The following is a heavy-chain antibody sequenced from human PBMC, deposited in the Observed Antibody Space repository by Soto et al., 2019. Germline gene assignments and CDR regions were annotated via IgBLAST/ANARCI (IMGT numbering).Heavy chain of an antibody. Sequence: GASVKVSCKASGYTFTSYDMHWVRQAPGQRLEWMGWINAGNGNTKYSQKFQGRVTITRDTSASTAYMELSSLRSEDTAVYYCARGGYYDSSGYYPEFDYWGQGTLVTVSS. CDR2: INAGNGNT. J-gene: IGHJ4*02. CDR1: GYTFTSYD. CDR3: ARGGYYDSSGYYPEFDY. D-gene: IGHD3-22*01. V-gene: IGHV1-3*01.